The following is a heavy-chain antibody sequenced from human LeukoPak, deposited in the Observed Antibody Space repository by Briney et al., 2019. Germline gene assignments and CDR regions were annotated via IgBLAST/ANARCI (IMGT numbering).Heavy chain of an antibody. CDR1: GYTLTELS. D-gene: IGHD4-17*01. CDR3: ATDLRYGDYVQNY. V-gene: IGHV1-24*01. CDR2: FDPEDGET. Sequence: ASVKVSCKVSGYTLTELSMHWVRQAPGKGLEWMGGFDPEDGETTYAQKFQGRVTMTEDTSTDTAYMELSSLRSEDTAVYYCATDLRYGDYVQNYWGQGTLVTVSS. J-gene: IGHJ4*02.